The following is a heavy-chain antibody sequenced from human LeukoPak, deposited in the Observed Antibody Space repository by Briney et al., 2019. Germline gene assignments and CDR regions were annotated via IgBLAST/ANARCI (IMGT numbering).Heavy chain of an antibody. CDR3: ARVSPESFSFPFDY. CDR2: IYYSGNT. Sequence: SETLSLTCSASGGSINSHYWTWIRQPPGKGLEWIGYIYYSGNTNYSPSLKGRVTISVDTSKNQFSLRLNSVTAADTAVYYCARVSPESFSFPFDYWGQGTLVTVSS. V-gene: IGHV4-59*11. CDR1: GGSINSHY. J-gene: IGHJ4*02. D-gene: IGHD3-10*01.